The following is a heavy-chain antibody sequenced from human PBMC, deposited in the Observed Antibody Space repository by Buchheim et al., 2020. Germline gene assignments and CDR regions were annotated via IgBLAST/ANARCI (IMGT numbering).Heavy chain of an antibody. CDR2: IYYSGST. CDR3: ARVRCISTSCQISWFDP. V-gene: IGHV4-61*01. CDR1: GGSVSSGSYY. Sequence: QVQLQESGPGLVKPSETLSLTCTVSGGSVSSGSYYWSWIRQPPGKGLEWIGYIYYSGSTNYNHSLKSRVTISVDTSQNQFSLKLSSVTAADTAVYYCARVRCISTSCQISWFDPWGQGTL. D-gene: IGHD2-2*01. J-gene: IGHJ5*02.